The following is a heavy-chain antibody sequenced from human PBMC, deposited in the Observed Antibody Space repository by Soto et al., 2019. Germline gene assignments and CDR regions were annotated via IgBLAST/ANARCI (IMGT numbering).Heavy chain of an antibody. D-gene: IGHD2-15*01. CDR1: GGSFSDYY. J-gene: IGHJ4*02. CDR3: ARGGCSGGSCYRPVFSD. CDR2: INHSGST. V-gene: IGHV4-34*02. Sequence: VQLQQWGAGLLKPSETLSLTCAVYGGSFSDYYWSWIRQPPGKGLEWIGEINHSGSTIYNPSLKSRVTMSVDTSKIQFSLNLTAVTAADTAVYYCARGGCSGGSCYRPVFSDWGQGTLVTVSS.